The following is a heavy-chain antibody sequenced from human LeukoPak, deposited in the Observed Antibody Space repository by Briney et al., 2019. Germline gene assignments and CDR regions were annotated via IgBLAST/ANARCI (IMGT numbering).Heavy chain of an antibody. D-gene: IGHD3-22*01. CDR1: GYTFISYY. V-gene: IGHV1-46*01. Sequence: PGRSLRLSCAASGYTFISYYMHWVRQAPGQGLEWVGIINPSGGSTSYAQKFQGRVTMTRDTSTSTVYMELSSLRSGDTAVYYCARDYYDSSGSVYGMDVWGQGTTVTVSS. J-gene: IGHJ6*02. CDR2: INPSGGST. CDR3: ARDYYDSSGSVYGMDV.